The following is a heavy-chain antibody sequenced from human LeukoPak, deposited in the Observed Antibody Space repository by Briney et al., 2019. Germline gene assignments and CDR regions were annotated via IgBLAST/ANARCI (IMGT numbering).Heavy chain of an antibody. CDR3: ARVYLERLTAGYFDH. CDR2: ISDDGRHN. V-gene: IGHV3-30*04. Sequence: PGGSLRPSCAASGFTFSTYAMNWVRQAPGKGLEWVAVISDDGRHNYYADSVKGRFTISRDNSKSTLYLQMNSLRDDDSAAYFCARVYLERLTAGYFDHWGQGTLVTVSS. CDR1: GFTFSTYA. D-gene: IGHD2-8*01. J-gene: IGHJ4*02.